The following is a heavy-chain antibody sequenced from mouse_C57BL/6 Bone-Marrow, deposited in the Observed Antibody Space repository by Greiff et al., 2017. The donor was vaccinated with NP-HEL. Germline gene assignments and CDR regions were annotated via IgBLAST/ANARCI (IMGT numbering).Heavy chain of an antibody. J-gene: IGHJ4*01. CDR1: GFTFSSYA. V-gene: IGHV5-4*03. Sequence: EVMLVESGGGLVKPGGSLKLSCAASGFTFSSYAMSWVRQTPEKRLEWVATISAGGSYTYYPDNVKGRFPISRDNAKNNLYLQMSHLKSEDTAMYYCARGNYYGNLRYAMDYWGQGTSVTVSS. CDR3: ARGNYYGNLRYAMDY. D-gene: IGHD2-1*01. CDR2: ISAGGSYT.